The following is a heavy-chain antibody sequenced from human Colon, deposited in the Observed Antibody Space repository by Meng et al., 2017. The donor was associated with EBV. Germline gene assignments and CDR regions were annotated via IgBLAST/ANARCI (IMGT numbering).Heavy chain of an antibody. J-gene: IGHJ4*02. Sequence: VQLQGSGPGLVGPSGTLSLTCAVSGASISSNNWWSWVRQPPGKGLEWIGEIYHGGNTNYNPSLKSRVTISVDRSNDQFSLSLSSVTAADTAVYYCARGNAYNAPSFDYWGQGTLVTVSS. CDR1: GASISSNNW. V-gene: IGHV4-4*02. D-gene: IGHD5-24*01. CDR2: IYHGGNT. CDR3: ARGNAYNAPSFDY.